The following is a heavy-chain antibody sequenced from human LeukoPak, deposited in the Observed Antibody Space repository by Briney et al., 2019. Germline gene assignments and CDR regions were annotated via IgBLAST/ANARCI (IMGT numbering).Heavy chain of an antibody. D-gene: IGHD3-16*01. V-gene: IGHV4-59*01. J-gene: IGHJ4*02. Sequence: SETLSLTCTVSGGSISSYYWSWIRQPPGKGPEWIGYIYYSGSTNYNPSPKSRVTISVDTSKNQFSLKLSSVTAADTAVYYCARITKLQYFDYWGQGTLVTVSS. CDR1: GGSISSYY. CDR3: ARITKLQYFDY. CDR2: IYYSGST.